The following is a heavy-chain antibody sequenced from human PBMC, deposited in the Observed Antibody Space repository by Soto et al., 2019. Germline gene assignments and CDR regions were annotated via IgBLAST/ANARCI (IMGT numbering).Heavy chain of an antibody. Sequence: QVQLVESGGGEVQPGRSLTISCAASGFTFSTYGMHWVRQTPGKGLEWVAVISYDGTNKFYSDSVKGRFTISKDNFKTTLTLQMNSLRADDTAVYSCAKDLQSYGDYDYYCYGMDVWCLGTRVTVSS. CDR1: GFTFSTYG. D-gene: IGHD4-17*01. CDR2: ISYDGTNK. V-gene: IGHV3-30*18. J-gene: IGHJ6*02. CDR3: AKDLQSYGDYDYYCYGMDV.